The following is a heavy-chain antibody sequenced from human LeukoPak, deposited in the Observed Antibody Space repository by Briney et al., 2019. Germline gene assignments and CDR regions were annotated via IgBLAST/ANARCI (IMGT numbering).Heavy chain of an antibody. Sequence: ASVKVSCKASGYTFTGYYMHWVRQAPGQGLEWMGWINPNSGGTNYAQKLQGRVTMTTDTSTSTAYMELRSLRSDDTAVYYCARDLPYYYDSSGPMPNDAFDIWGQGTMVTVSS. V-gene: IGHV1-2*02. CDR2: INPNSGGT. J-gene: IGHJ3*02. D-gene: IGHD3-22*01. CDR3: ARDLPYYYDSSGPMPNDAFDI. CDR1: GYTFTGYY.